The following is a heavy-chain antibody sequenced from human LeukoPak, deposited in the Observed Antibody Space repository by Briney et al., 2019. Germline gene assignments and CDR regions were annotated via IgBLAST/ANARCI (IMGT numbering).Heavy chain of an antibody. Sequence: GGSLRLSCAASGFTFSSNRMSWVRQVPGKGLEWVANIKQDGSEKKYVDSVKGRFTISRDNAKNSLYLQMNSLRAEDTAVYYCARESGSVTSEVDFDYWGQGTLVTVSS. D-gene: IGHD4-17*01. CDR3: ARESGSVTSEVDFDY. V-gene: IGHV3-7*01. CDR1: GFTFSSNR. J-gene: IGHJ4*02. CDR2: IKQDGSEK.